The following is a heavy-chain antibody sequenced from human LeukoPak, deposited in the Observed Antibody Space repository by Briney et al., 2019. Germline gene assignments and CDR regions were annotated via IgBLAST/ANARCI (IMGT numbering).Heavy chain of an antibody. CDR2: IYSGGST. V-gene: IGHV3-53*01. D-gene: IGHD3-16*01. CDR1: GFLVSSNY. J-gene: IGHJ4*02. CDR3: PTHWASAPVDY. Sequence: GGSLRLSCAASGFLVSSNYMSWVRQAPGKGLEWVSVIYSGGSTYYADSVKGRFTISRDNSMNTLYLQINSLKTEDTAVYYCPTHWASAPVDYWGQGTLVTVSS.